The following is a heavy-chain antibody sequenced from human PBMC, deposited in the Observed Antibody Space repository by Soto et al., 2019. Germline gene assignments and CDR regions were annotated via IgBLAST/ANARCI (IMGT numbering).Heavy chain of an antibody. V-gene: IGHV4-31*03. CDR3: ARDRKYRYYGSESYPYYYYYMDV. Sequence: QVQLQEPGPGLVKPSQTLSLTCTVSGGSISSGGYYWSWIRQHPGKGLERIGYINCRGSTYYTPSLKSRVTISVDTSKNQFSLKLSSVTAADTAVYYCARDRKYRYYGSESYPYYYYYMDVWGKGTTVTVSS. D-gene: IGHD3-10*01. CDR2: INCRGST. J-gene: IGHJ6*03. CDR1: GGSISSGGYY.